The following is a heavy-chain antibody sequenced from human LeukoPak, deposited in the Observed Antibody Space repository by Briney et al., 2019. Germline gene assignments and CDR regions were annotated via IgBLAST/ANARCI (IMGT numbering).Heavy chain of an antibody. V-gene: IGHV1-2*04. D-gene: IGHD3-3*01. Sequence: ASVKVSCKTSGYTFSAYYIHWVRQAPGQGLEWMGWINPNSGGTNFAQKFQGWVTMTRDTSITTVYMELSSLRSEDTAVYYCASALKYYDFWSGYYRYYYYYYMDVWGKGTTVTVSS. CDR2: INPNSGGT. J-gene: IGHJ6*03. CDR3: ASALKYYDFWSGYYRYYYYYYMDV. CDR1: GYTFSAYY.